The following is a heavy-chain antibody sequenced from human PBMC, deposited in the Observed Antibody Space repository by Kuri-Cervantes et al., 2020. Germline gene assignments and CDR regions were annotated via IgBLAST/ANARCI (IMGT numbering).Heavy chain of an antibody. V-gene: IGHV3-9*01. Sequence: SLKISCAASGFTFDDYAMHWVRQAPGKGLEWVSGISWNSGSIGYADSVKGRFTISRDNAKNSLYLQMNSLRAEDTALYYCARGNLWAFDIWGQGTMVTVSS. J-gene: IGHJ3*02. CDR1: GFTFDDYA. D-gene: IGHD4-23*01. CDR2: ISWNSGSI. CDR3: ARGNLWAFDI.